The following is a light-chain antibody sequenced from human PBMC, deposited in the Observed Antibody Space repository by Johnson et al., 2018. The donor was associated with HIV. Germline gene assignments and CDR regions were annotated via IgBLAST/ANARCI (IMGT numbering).Light chain of an antibody. J-gene: IGLJ1*01. CDR3: GTWDSSLSAGLDV. CDR2: ENN. V-gene: IGLV1-51*02. CDR1: SSNIGNNY. Sequence: QLVLTQPPSVSAAPGQKVTISCSGGSSNIGNNYVSWYQQLPRAAPKLLIYENNKRPSGIPDRFSGSKSGTSATLGITGLQTGDEADYYCGTWDSSLSAGLDVFGTGTKVTVL.